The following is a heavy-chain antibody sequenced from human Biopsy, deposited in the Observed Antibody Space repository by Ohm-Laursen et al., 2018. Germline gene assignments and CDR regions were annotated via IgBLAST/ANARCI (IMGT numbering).Heavy chain of an antibody. CDR3: AKTFHGSSFSYDY. J-gene: IGHJ4*02. CDR1: GFTFSSYG. D-gene: IGHD2-15*01. V-gene: IGHV3-23*01. Sequence: SLRLSCAASGFTFSSYGMSWVRQAPGKGLEWVSVLSGSGGTTYYADSVKGRFTISRDNSKNTLYLQMNSLTAEDTAVYYCAKTFHGSSFSYDYWGQGTLVTVSS. CDR2: LSGSGGTT.